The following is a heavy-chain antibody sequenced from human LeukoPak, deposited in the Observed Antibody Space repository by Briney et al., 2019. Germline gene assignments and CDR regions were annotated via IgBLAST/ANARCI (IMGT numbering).Heavy chain of an antibody. CDR2: ISSSGSTI. D-gene: IGHD2-8*01. V-gene: IGHV3-11*01. CDR1: GFTFSDYY. Sequence: GSLRLSCAASGFTFSDYYMSWIRQAPGKGLEWVSYISSSGSTIYYADSVKGRFTISRDNAKNSLYLQMNSLRPDDTALYYCSTDPRLLIYWGHGTLVTVSS. J-gene: IGHJ4*01. CDR3: STDPRLLIY.